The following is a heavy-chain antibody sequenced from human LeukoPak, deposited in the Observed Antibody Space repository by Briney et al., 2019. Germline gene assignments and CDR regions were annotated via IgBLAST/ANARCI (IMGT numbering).Heavy chain of an antibody. V-gene: IGHV1-3*01. J-gene: IGHJ4*02. CDR3: ATSISQWVSSSGPIDY. Sequence: PLASVKVSCKASGYIFTSYAMHWVRQAPGQRLEWMGWINAGNGNTKYSQKFQGRVTITRDTSATTVYMELSSLRSEDTAVYYCATSISQWVSSSGPIDYWGQGTLVTVSS. CDR2: INAGNGNT. CDR1: GYIFTSYA. D-gene: IGHD6-6*01.